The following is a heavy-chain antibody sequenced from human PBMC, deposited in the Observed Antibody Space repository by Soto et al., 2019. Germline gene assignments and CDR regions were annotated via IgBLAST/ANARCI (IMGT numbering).Heavy chain of an antibody. CDR1: GFAFINYA. Sequence: PGGSLRLSCVASGFAFINYAIHFCRHSPFKGLGWVAVISSDGSEKYYLDSVRDRFTISRDNSKNTLYLQMNNLRPEDTAMYYCANSWTTLTTGFDFWGQGALVTVSS. V-gene: IGHV3-30*18. D-gene: IGHD4-17*01. J-gene: IGHJ4*02. CDR2: ISSDGSEK. CDR3: ANSWTTLTTGFDF.